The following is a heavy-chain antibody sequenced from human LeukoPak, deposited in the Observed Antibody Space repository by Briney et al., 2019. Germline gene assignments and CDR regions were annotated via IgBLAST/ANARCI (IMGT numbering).Heavy chain of an antibody. CDR2: INPNSGGT. Sequence: GASVKVSCKASGYTFTGHDIHWVRQAPGQGLEWMVWINPNSGGTNYAQKFQGRVTMTRDTSISTAYMELSRLRSDDTAVYYCARRQACSGGSCYDAFDIWGQGTMVTVSS. V-gene: IGHV1-2*02. J-gene: IGHJ3*02. CDR3: ARRQACSGGSCYDAFDI. CDR1: GYTFTGHD. D-gene: IGHD2-15*01.